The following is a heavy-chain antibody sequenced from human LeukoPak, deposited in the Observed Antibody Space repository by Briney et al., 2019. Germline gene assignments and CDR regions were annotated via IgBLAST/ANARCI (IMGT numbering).Heavy chain of an antibody. V-gene: IGHV3-23*01. D-gene: IGHD2-15*01. Sequence: PGGSLRLSCAASGFTFSSYAMSWVRQAPGKGLEWVSAISGSGGSTYYADSVKGRFTIYRDNSKNTLYLQMNSLRAEDTAVYYCAKGERVVVVADDAFDIWGQGTMVTVSS. CDR2: ISGSGGST. CDR1: GFTFSSYA. CDR3: AKGERVVVVADDAFDI. J-gene: IGHJ3*02.